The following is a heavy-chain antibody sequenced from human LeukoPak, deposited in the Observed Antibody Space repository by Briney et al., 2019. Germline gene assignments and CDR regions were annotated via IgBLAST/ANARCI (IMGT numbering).Heavy chain of an antibody. J-gene: IGHJ5*01. CDR2: INPGDSNT. CDR1: GYSFTTYW. D-gene: IGHD1-1*01. CDR3: ARKNRTPLRNNWFDS. V-gene: IGHV5-51*01. Sequence: GESLKISCKGSGYSFTTYWIAWVRQMPGKGLEWMGIINPGDSNTKYSPSVQGQVTISVDKSIGTAYLQWNSLKASDTAIYYCARKNRTPLRNNWFDSWGQGTLVAVSS.